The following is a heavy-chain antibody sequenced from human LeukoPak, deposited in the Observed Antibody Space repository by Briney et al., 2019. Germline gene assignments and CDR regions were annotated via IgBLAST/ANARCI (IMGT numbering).Heavy chain of an antibody. J-gene: IGHJ4*02. V-gene: IGHV4-59*01. D-gene: IGHD3-10*01. Sequence: SETLSLTCTVSGGSISNYYWSWIRKPPGKGLEWIGYIYYSGSTNYNPSLRSRVTISVDTSKNQFSLKLSSVTAANTAVYYCARSHGSGSYYNLNDYWGQGALVTVSS. CDR1: GGSISNYY. CDR3: ARSHGSGSYYNLNDY. CDR2: IYYSGST.